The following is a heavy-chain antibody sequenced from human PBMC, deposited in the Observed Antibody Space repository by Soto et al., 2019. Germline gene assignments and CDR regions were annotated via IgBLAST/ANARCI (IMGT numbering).Heavy chain of an antibody. V-gene: IGHV3-23*01. Sequence: GGSLRLSCAASGFTFSSYAMSWVRQAPGKGLEWVSAISGSGGSTYYADSVKGRFTISRDNSKNTLYLQMNSLRAEDTAVYYCAKDPYYYDSSGYYLYYFDYWGQGTLVTVSS. CDR3: AKDPYYYDSSGYYLYYFDY. CDR2: ISGSGGST. J-gene: IGHJ4*02. CDR1: GFTFSSYA. D-gene: IGHD3-22*01.